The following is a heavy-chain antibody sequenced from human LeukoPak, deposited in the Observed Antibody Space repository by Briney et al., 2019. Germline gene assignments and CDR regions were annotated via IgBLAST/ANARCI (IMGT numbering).Heavy chain of an antibody. CDR1: GFTFNRYW. J-gene: IGHJ4*02. V-gene: IGHV3-7*05. D-gene: IGHD2-15*01. CDR3: ARDYPGFPDDLVEAERFDY. Sequence: GGSLRLSCAASGFTFNRYWMSWVRQAPGKGREWVADIKQDGSVKLYVDSVQGRFTISRDNAKNSLYLQMNSLRTDDTAVYCCARDYPGFPDDLVEAERFDYWGQGTLVTVSS. CDR2: IKQDGSVK.